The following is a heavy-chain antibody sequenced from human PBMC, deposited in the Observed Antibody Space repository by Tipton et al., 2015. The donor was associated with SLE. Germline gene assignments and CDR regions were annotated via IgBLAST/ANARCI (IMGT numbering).Heavy chain of an antibody. CDR3: ATRTRYYYGSGTLFDI. CDR2: IYYSGST. Sequence: TLSLTCAVYGGSFSGYYWSWIRQPPGKGLEWIGSIYYSGSTYYNPSLKSRVTISVDTSKNQFSLKLSSVTAADTAVYYCATRTRYYYGSGTLFDIWGQGAMVTVSS. J-gene: IGHJ3*02. CDR1: GGSFSGYY. V-gene: IGHV4-34*01. D-gene: IGHD3-10*01.